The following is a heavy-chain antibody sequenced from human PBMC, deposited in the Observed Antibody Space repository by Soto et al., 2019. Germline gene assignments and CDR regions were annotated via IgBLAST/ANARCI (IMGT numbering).Heavy chain of an antibody. CDR2: ISYFGNT. D-gene: IGHD3-16*01. CDR3: ARPGSPVDRGGAFDY. J-gene: IGHJ4*02. CDR1: GDSISPFS. Sequence: QVQLQESGPGLVKPSETLSLTCTVSGDSISPFSWSWVRQPPGKGLQWIGYISYFGNTNYNPSLRSRPTISLDPPKNQFPLQLNSVTAADTAMYFCARPGSPVDRGGAFDYWGQGPRVPAPS. V-gene: IGHV4-59*08.